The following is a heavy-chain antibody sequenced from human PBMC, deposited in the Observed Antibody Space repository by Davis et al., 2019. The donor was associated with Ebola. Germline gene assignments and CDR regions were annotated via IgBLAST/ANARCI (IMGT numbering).Heavy chain of an antibody. Sequence: PGGSLRLSCAASRLTFSSYAMSWVRQAPGRGLEWVSVIYSGGTTYYADSVKGRFTISRDDSKNTLYLQMNSLRADDTAMYYCVRGGWDNVMVVATIPLFDYWGQGILVTVSS. J-gene: IGHJ4*02. CDR3: VRGGWDNVMVVATIPLFDY. D-gene: IGHD2-15*01. CDR2: IYSGGTT. V-gene: IGHV3-23*03. CDR1: RLTFSSYA.